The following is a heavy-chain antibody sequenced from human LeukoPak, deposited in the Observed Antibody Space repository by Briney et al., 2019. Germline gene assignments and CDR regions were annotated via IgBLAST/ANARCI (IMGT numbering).Heavy chain of an antibody. CDR3: AKSRLGVVVTYFDY. Sequence: GGSLRLSCAASGFTFSSYWMHWVRQAPGKGLVWVSRINSDGSSTYYADSVKGRFTISRDNSKNTLYLQMNSLRAEDTAVYYCAKSRLGVVVTYFDYWGQGTLVTVSS. CDR2: INSDGSST. J-gene: IGHJ4*02. CDR1: GFTFSSYW. V-gene: IGHV3-74*01. D-gene: IGHD3-22*01.